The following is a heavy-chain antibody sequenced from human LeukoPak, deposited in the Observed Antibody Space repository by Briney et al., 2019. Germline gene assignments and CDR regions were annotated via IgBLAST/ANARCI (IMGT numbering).Heavy chain of an antibody. J-gene: IGHJ4*02. CDR2: IYWDDDK. CDR3: AHRPPQGTFDY. D-gene: IGHD3/OR15-3a*01. V-gene: IGHV2-5*02. Sequence: CGPTLVNPTQTLTLTCTFSGFSVSTSGVSVGWIRQAPGKALEWLALIYWDDDKSYSPSLRSRLTITKDTSKNQVVLAMTNMDPVDTATYYCAHRPPQGTFDYWGQGNLVTVSS. CDR1: GFSVSTSGVS.